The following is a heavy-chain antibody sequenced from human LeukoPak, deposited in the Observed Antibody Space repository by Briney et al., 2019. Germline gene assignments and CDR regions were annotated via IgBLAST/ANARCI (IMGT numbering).Heavy chain of an antibody. V-gene: IGHV4-38-2*01. J-gene: IGHJ4*02. D-gene: IGHD1-26*01. Sequence: SETLSLTCAVSGYSISSGYYWGWIRQPPGKGLEWIGSIYHSGSTYYNPSLKSRVTISVGTSKNQFSLKLSSVTAADTAVYYCARVGSGSYFDYWGQGTLVTVSS. CDR1: GYSISSGYY. CDR2: IYHSGST. CDR3: ARVGSGSYFDY.